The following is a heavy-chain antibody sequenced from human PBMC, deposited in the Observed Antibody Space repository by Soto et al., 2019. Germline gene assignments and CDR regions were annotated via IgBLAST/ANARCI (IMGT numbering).Heavy chain of an antibody. Sequence: SETLSLTCTVSGGSISSGGYYWSWIRQHPGKGLEWIGYIYYSGSTYYNPSLKSRVTISVDTSKNQFSLKLSSVTAADTAVYYCARDRKFWSGYSTGWFDPWGQGTLVTVYS. J-gene: IGHJ5*02. D-gene: IGHD3-3*01. CDR3: ARDRKFWSGYSTGWFDP. V-gene: IGHV4-31*03. CDR2: IYYSGST. CDR1: GGSISSGGYY.